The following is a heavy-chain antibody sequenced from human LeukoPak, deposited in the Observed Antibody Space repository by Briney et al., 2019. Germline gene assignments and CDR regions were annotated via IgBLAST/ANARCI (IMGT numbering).Heavy chain of an antibody. D-gene: IGHD3-22*01. Sequence: SQTLSLTCTVSGGSISSGDYYWSWIRQPPGKGLEWIGYIYYSGSTNYNPSLKSRVTISVDTSKNQFSLKLSSVTAADTAVYYCARDSSGYYEGNAFDIWGQGTMVTVSS. CDR2: IYYSGST. V-gene: IGHV4-30-4*01. CDR1: GGSISSGDYY. J-gene: IGHJ3*02. CDR3: ARDSSGYYEGNAFDI.